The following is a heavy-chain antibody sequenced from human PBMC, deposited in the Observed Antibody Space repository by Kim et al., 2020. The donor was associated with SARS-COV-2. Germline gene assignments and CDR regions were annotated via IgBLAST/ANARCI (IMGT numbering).Heavy chain of an antibody. V-gene: IGHV1-3*01. CDR3: SRGGPPGTEAGTPYFQY. J-gene: IGHJ1*01. CDR1: GYMFTNYV. CDR2: INGGNGDT. D-gene: IGHD6-19*01. Sequence: ASVKVSCKASGYMFTNYVIHWVRQAPGQKFEWMGWINGGNGDTRFSQKFQDRVTIISDTSANTAYMELINLRSEDAALYYCSRGGPPGTEAGTPYFQYWGQSTLVSVSS.